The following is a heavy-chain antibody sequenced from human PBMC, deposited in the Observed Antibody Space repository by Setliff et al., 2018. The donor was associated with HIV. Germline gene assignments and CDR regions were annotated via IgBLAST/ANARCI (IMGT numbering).Heavy chain of an antibody. Sequence: PSETLSLTCTVSGDFISSSNYYWSWIRQPPGKGLEWIGCGYYSGITHYDPSLKSRVSISVDASKNQFSLRLNSVTVADTAVYFCARSSRGSLRDLDYWGPGTLVTVSS. CDR1: GDFISSSNYY. D-gene: IGHD2-21*02. CDR2: GYYSGIT. V-gene: IGHV4-61*05. J-gene: IGHJ4*02. CDR3: ARSSRGSLRDLDY.